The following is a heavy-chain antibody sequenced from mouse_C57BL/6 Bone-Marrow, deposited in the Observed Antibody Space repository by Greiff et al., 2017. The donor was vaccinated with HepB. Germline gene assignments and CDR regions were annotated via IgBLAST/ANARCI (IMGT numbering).Heavy chain of an antibody. D-gene: IGHD1-1*01. V-gene: IGHV1-7*01. CDR3: ASGRLLRGAWFAY. CDR2: INPSSGYT. CDR1: GYTFTSYW. Sequence: VQLQQSGAELAKPGASVKLSCKASGYTFTSYWMHWVKQRPGQGLEWIGYINPSSGYTKYNQKFKDKATLTADKSSSTAYMQLSSLTHEDSAVYYCASGRLLRGAWFAYWGQGTLVTVSA. J-gene: IGHJ3*01.